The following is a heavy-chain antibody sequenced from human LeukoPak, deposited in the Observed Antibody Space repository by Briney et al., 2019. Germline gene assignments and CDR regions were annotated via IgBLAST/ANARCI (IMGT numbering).Heavy chain of an antibody. CDR1: GFTFSSYA. J-gene: IGHJ4*02. V-gene: IGHV3-30*04. Sequence: PGGSLRLSCAASGFTFSSYAMHWVRQAPGKGLEGVAVISYDGSNKYYADSVKGRFTISRDNSKNTLYLQMNSLRAVDTAVYYCARESSFCFDYWGQGTLFTVSS. D-gene: IGHD2/OR15-2a*01. CDR2: ISYDGSNK. CDR3: ARESSFCFDY.